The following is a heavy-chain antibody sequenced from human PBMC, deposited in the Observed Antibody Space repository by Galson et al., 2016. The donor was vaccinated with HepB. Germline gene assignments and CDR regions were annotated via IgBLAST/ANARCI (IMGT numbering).Heavy chain of an antibody. CDR3: ARPSGKYSGGFDS. CDR1: GFSFSGHY. V-gene: IGHV3-72*01. J-gene: IGHJ3*02. D-gene: IGHD2/OR15-2a*01. CDR2: TRNKVNSSTT. Sequence: SLRLSCAASGFSFSGHYMDWVRQAPGKGLEWVGRTRNKVNSSTTAYAAPGKGRFTISRDDSKNSLYLRMNSLKTEDTALYYCARPSGKYSGGFDSWGQGTMVTVSS.